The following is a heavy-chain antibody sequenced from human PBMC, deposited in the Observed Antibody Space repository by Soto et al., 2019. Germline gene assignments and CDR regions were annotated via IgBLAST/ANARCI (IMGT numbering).Heavy chain of an antibody. Sequence: EVQLVESGGALVQPGESLRLSCAASGFTFSSYWMNWVRQAPGKGLEWVANINQDGSEKYYVDSVKGRFTVSRDNAKNSLFLQMNSLRAEDTAVYYCLGSGYSSYWGQGALVTVSS. J-gene: IGHJ4*02. V-gene: IGHV3-7*05. CDR2: INQDGSEK. CDR3: LGSGYSSY. CDR1: GFTFSSYW. D-gene: IGHD3-22*01.